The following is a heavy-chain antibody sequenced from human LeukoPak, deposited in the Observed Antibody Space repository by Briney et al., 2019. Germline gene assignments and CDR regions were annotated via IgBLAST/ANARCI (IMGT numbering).Heavy chain of an antibody. D-gene: IGHD3-22*01. J-gene: IGHJ4*02. Sequence: ASVKVSCKASGGTFSSYAISWVRQAPGQGLEWMGRIIPILGIANYAQKFQGRVTITADKSTSTAYMELSSLRSEDTAVYYCARVYHYASSGDYWGQGTLVTVSS. CDR2: IIPILGIA. V-gene: IGHV1-69*04. CDR1: GGTFSSYA. CDR3: ARVYHYASSGDY.